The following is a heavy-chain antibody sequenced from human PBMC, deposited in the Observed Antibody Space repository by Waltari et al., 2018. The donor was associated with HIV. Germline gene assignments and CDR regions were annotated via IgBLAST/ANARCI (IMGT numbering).Heavy chain of an antibody. J-gene: IGHJ6*02. CDR3: ARAPTISGLLSDYYYAMDV. D-gene: IGHD3-22*01. CDR1: GGPISSGGYY. CDR2: IYYSGST. Sequence: QVQLQESGPGLVKPSQTLSLTCTVSGGPISSGGYYWSWIRQHPGKGLEWIGYIYYSGSTYYNPSLKSRITISVDTSKNQFSLKLSSVTAADTAVYYCARAPTISGLLSDYYYAMDVWGQGTTVTVSS. V-gene: IGHV4-31*03.